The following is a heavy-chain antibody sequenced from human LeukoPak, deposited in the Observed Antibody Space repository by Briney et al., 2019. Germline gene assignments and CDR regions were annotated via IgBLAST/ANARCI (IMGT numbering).Heavy chain of an antibody. CDR2: INQTGST. D-gene: IGHD5-24*01. J-gene: IGHJ4*02. CDR1: GMSFSGYY. Sequence: SEILSLIRAVYGMSFSGYYWSWIRQPPGKGLEWIGEINQTGSTNYNPSLRSRVTISLETSKNQSSLKLSSVTTADTAVYYCAPGEGAEMDLIGYWGQGTLVTVSS. CDR3: APGEGAEMDLIGY. V-gene: IGHV4-34*01.